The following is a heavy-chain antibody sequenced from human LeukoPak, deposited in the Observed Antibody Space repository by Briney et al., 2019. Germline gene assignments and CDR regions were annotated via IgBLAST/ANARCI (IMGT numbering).Heavy chain of an antibody. D-gene: IGHD3-3*01. V-gene: IGHV3-30*02. Sequence: GGSLRLSCAGYGFTFRTYALHWVRQAPGKGLEWVAFIRYDGSDENYADSVKGRFTISRDNSKNTLYLQMNSLRAEDTAVYYCTRGAFGVVIKDDAFDIWGQGTLVTVSS. CDR3: TRGAFGVVIKDDAFDI. J-gene: IGHJ3*02. CDR2: IRYDGSDE. CDR1: GFTFRTYA.